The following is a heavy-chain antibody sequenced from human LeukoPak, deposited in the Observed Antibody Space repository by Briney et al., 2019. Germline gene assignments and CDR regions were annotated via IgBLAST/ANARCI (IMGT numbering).Heavy chain of an antibody. V-gene: IGHV4-39*07. D-gene: IGHD5-24*01. CDR2: IYYSGST. J-gene: IGHJ4*02. Sequence: SETLSLTCTVSGGSISSSGYYWGWIRQPPGKGLEWIGSIYYSGSTYYNPSLKSRVTISVDTSKNQFSLKLSSVTAADTAVYYCARDLEMATINYFDYWGQGTLVTVSS. CDR3: ARDLEMATINYFDY. CDR1: GGSISSSGYY.